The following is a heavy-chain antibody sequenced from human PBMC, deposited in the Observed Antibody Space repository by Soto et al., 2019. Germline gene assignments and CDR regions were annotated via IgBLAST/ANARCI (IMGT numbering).Heavy chain of an antibody. CDR2: INTYHGNT. Sequence: QVQLVQSGAELKKPGASVKVSCKASGYTFTNYGISWVRQAPGQGLEWMGWINTYHGNTKYAQKLQGRVTMTKDTSKTTAYMELTNLRSDDTAVYYCAISPVYSASWGYFYYGMKIWGQGTTVIVSS. CDR3: AISPVYSASWGYFYYGMKI. J-gene: IGHJ6*02. CDR1: GYTFTNYG. D-gene: IGHD6-13*01. V-gene: IGHV1-18*01.